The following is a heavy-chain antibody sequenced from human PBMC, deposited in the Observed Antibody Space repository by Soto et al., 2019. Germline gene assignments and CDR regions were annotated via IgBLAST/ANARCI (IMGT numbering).Heavy chain of an antibody. Sequence: QLQLQESGPGLVKPSETLSLTCIVSGGSITRNNHYWGWIRQSPGKGLEWIGSILYSGSTNYNPYLQSRVTLSVETSKTQFSLKMSSVTAADTAVYYCARLGSSGWYQGSYFDYWGQGTLVTVSS. CDR2: ILYSGST. CDR3: ARLGSSGWYQGSYFDY. J-gene: IGHJ4*02. D-gene: IGHD6-19*01. V-gene: IGHV4-39*01. CDR1: GGSITRNNHY.